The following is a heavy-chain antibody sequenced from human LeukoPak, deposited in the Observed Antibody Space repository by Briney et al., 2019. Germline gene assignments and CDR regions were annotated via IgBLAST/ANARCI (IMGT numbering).Heavy chain of an antibody. Sequence: GGSLRLSCVASRFTFSTYAMHWVRQAPGKGLEWVAVVSYDGRNEYHADSVRGRFTISRDNSKNTLYLQMHSLRVEDTAVYYCARGRGKAFRNYGMDVWGQGTTVTVSS. V-gene: IGHV3-30*04. D-gene: IGHD3-10*01. CDR1: RFTFSTYA. CDR3: ARGRGKAFRNYGMDV. CDR2: VSYDGRNE. J-gene: IGHJ6*02.